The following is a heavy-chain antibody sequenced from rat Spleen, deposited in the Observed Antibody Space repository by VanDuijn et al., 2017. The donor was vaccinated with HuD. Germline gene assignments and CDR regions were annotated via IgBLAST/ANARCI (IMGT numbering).Heavy chain of an antibody. CDR3: AIGPGYNPF. Sequence: EVQLVESDGGLVQPGRSLKLSCAASGFTFSDYNMAWVRQAPKKGLEWVATISYDGSITYYRDSVKGRFTISRENAKSTLYLQMDSLRSEDTATYHCAIGPGYNPFGGQGVMVTVSS. CDR2: ISYDGSIT. D-gene: IGHD1-4*01. CDR1: GFTFSDYN. V-gene: IGHV5-7*01. J-gene: IGHJ2*01.